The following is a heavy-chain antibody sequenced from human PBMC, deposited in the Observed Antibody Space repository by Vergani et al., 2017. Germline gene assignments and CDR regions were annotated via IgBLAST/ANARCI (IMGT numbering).Heavy chain of an antibody. Sequence: EVQLVESGGGLVKPGGSLRLSCAASAFTFSSYSMNWVRQAPGKGLEWVSSISSSSTYIYYADSVKGRFTISRDNAKNSLYLQMNSLRAEDTAVYYCARAPGSGFDPWGQGTLVTVSS. D-gene: IGHD1-14*01. V-gene: IGHV3-21*01. CDR1: AFTFSSYS. CDR2: ISSSSTYI. J-gene: IGHJ5*02. CDR3: ARAPGSGFDP.